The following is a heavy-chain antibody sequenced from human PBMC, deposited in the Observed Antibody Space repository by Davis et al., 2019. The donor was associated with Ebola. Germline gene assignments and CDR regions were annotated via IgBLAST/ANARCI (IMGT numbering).Heavy chain of an antibody. CDR1: GGSISSYY. J-gene: IGHJ4*02. CDR3: ARGRHQDSSSWYVNY. V-gene: IGHV4-59*01. D-gene: IGHD6-13*01. Sequence: PSETLSLTCTVSGGSISSYYWSWIRQPPGKGLEWIGYIYYSGSTNYNPSLKSRVTISVDTSKNQFSLKLSSVTAADTAVYYCARGRHQDSSSWYVNYWGQGTLVTVSS. CDR2: IYYSGST.